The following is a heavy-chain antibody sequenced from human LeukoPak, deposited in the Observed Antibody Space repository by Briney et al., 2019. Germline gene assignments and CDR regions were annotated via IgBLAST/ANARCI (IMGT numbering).Heavy chain of an antibody. J-gene: IGHJ2*01. CDR1: GFTFSSYG. Sequence: GGSLRLSCAASGFTFSSYGMHWVRQAPGKGLEWVSVIYSGGSTYYADSVKGRFTISRDNSKNTLYLQMNSLRAEDTAVYYCAREGKYQLPRGWYFDLWGRGTLVTVSS. CDR2: IYSGGST. V-gene: IGHV3-53*01. D-gene: IGHD2-2*01. CDR3: AREGKYQLPRGWYFDL.